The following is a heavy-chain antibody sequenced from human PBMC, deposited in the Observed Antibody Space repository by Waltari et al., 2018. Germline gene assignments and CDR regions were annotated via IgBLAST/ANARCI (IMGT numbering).Heavy chain of an antibody. CDR1: GGSFSGYY. Sequence: QVQLQQWGAGLLKPSETMSLTCAVYGGSFSGYYWSWIRHTPGKGLEWIGEINHSGSTNYNPSLKSRVTISVDTSKNQFALKLSSVTAADTAVYYCAGENSSSPNYFDYWGQGTLVTVSS. CDR2: INHSGST. CDR3: AGENSSSPNYFDY. V-gene: IGHV4-34*01. D-gene: IGHD6-6*01. J-gene: IGHJ4*02.